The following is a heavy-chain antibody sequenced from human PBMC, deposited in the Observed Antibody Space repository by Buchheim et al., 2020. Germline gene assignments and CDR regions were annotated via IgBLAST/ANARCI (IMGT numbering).Heavy chain of an antibody. D-gene: IGHD6-19*01. Sequence: EVQLVESGGGLVKPGGSLRLSCAASGFTFSNAWMSWVRQAPGKGLEWVGRINSKTDGGTTDYAAPVKGRFTISRDDSKNTMYLQMNSLKTEDTAVYYCTTVSGWYGQPFDYWGQGTL. V-gene: IGHV3-15*01. CDR1: GFTFSNAW. CDR2: INSKTDGGTT. CDR3: TTVSGWYGQPFDY. J-gene: IGHJ4*02.